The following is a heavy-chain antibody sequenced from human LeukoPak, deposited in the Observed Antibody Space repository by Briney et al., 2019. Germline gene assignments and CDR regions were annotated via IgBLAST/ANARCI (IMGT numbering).Heavy chain of an antibody. D-gene: IGHD1-26*01. CDR3: ARAAQWELREYYFDY. Sequence: GSLRLSCAASGFTFSNAWMSWVRQPPGKGLEWIGEINHSGSTNYNPSLKSRVTISVDTSKNQFSLKLSSVTAADTAVYYCARAAQWELREYYFDYWGQGTLVTVSS. J-gene: IGHJ4*02. CDR1: GFTFSNAW. CDR2: INHSGST. V-gene: IGHV4-34*01.